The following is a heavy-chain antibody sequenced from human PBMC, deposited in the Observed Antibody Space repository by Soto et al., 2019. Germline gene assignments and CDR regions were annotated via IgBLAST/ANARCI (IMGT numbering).Heavy chain of an antibody. Sequence: PSETLSLTCTVSGGSISSYYWSWIRRPPGKGLEWIGYIYNSGSTHSNPSLQSRVTISVDTSKNQFSLKLSSVTAADTGIYYCARARTTMVREVIKYNMDVWGQGTTVT. CDR2: IYNSGST. V-gene: IGHV4-59*01. CDR3: ARARTTMVREVIKYNMDV. CDR1: GGSISSYY. J-gene: IGHJ6*02. D-gene: IGHD3-10*01.